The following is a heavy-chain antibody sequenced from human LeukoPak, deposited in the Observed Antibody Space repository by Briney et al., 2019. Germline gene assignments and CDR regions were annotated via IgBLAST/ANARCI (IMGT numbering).Heavy chain of an antibody. CDR3: ARVFYGSGSSYNYFDY. CDR2: TYYRSKWYN. D-gene: IGHD3-10*01. Sequence: SQTLSLTSAISGDSVSSSSAAWNWIRQSPSRGLEWLGRTYYRSKWYNDYAASVKSRMTINPDTSKNQFSLQLNSVTPEDTAVYYCARVFYGSGSSYNYFDYWGQGTLVTVSS. V-gene: IGHV6-1*01. CDR1: GDSVSSSSAA. J-gene: IGHJ4*02.